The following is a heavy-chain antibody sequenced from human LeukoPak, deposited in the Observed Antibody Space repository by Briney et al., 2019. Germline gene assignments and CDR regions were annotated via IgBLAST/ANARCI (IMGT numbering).Heavy chain of an antibody. CDR3: ARNGGLGELSLYDY. Sequence: PSETLSLTCTVSGGSFSSGGYYWSWIRQPPGKGLEWIGYIYHSGSTYYNPSLKSRVTISVDTSKNQFSLKLSSVTAADTAVYYCARNGGLGELSLYDYWGQGTLVTVSS. CDR2: IYHSGST. J-gene: IGHJ4*02. CDR1: GGSFSSGGYY. D-gene: IGHD3-16*02. V-gene: IGHV4-30-2*01.